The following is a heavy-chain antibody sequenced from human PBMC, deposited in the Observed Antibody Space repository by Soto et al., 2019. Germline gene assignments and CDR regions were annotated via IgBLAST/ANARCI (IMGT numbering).Heavy chain of an antibody. CDR3: ARVYDYFHYQIDY. Sequence: QVQLVPSGAEVKKPGSSVQVSCRAPGGPFSSYGLRWVRQAPGPGLAWMGGIIPIFGTPNYAQKFQGRVTVTADDSTSAAYMELSSLRSDETAVYYCARVYDYFHYQIDYWGQGTLVTVSS. CDR1: GGPFSSYG. CDR2: IIPIFGTP. D-gene: IGHD3-16*01. V-gene: IGHV1-69*01. J-gene: IGHJ4*02.